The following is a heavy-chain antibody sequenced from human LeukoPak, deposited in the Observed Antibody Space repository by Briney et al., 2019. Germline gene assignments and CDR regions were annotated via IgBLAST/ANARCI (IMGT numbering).Heavy chain of an antibody. J-gene: IGHJ4*02. CDR1: GGSISSAGYS. CDR3: ARIAEPLYYFDY. D-gene: IGHD6-13*01. CDR2: IYQSGST. Sequence: PSGTLSLTCAVSGGSISSAGYSWSWIRQPPGKGLEWIGYIYQSGSTYYNPSLKSRVTISVDRSKNQFSLKLSSVTAADTAVYYCARIAEPLYYFDYWGQGTLVTVSS. V-gene: IGHV4-30-2*01.